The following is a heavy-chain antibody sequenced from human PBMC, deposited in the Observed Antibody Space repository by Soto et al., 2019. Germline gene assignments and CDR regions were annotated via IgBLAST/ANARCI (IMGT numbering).Heavy chain of an antibody. CDR3: ARLGYCSSTSCYAGLGYYYYYYMDV. J-gene: IGHJ6*03. Sequence: QVQLVQSGAEVKKPGASVKVSCKASGYTFTSYGISWVRQAPGQGLEWMGGISGYNGNTNYAQKLQGRVTMTKDTTTNTAYMELRSLRSDDTAVYYCARLGYCSSTSCYAGLGYYYYYYMDVWGKGSTVTVSS. CDR1: GYTFTSYG. D-gene: IGHD2-2*01. CDR2: ISGYNGNT. V-gene: IGHV1-18*01.